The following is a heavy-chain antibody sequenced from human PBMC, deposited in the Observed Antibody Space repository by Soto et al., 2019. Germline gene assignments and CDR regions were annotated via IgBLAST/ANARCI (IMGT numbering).Heavy chain of an antibody. CDR1: GYTFTRYT. D-gene: IGHD2-15*01. CDR3: ARGIATGQLDP. CDR2: INPDNGNT. J-gene: IGHJ5*02. Sequence: ASVKVSCEASGYTFTRYTMNWLRQAPGQRLEWMGWINPDNGNTKSSQKFQDRVIITRDTSASTAYMDLSSLRSEDTAVYYCARGIATGQLDPWGQGTLVPVSS. V-gene: IGHV1-3*01.